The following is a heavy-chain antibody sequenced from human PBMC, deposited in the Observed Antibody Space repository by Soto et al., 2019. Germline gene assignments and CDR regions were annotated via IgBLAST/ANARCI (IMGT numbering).Heavy chain of an antibody. D-gene: IGHD1-1*01. CDR1: GFSLSTSGMR. J-gene: IGHJ4*02. Sequence: SGPTLVNPXQTLTLTCTFSGFSLSTSGMRVGWIRQPPGKALEWLARIDWDDDKFYSTSLKTRLTISKDTSKNQVVLTMTNMDPVDTATYYCAWVSVQLSFDYWGQGTQVTVS. CDR3: AWVSVQLSFDY. CDR2: IDWDDDK. V-gene: IGHV2-70*04.